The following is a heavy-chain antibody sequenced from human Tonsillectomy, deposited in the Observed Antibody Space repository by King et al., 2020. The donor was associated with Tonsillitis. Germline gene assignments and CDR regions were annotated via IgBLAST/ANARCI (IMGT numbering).Heavy chain of an antibody. Sequence: VQLVESGGGVVQPGRSLRISCAPSGFTFSSFAMHWVRQAPGKGLEWVAGISYDGNNKYYADSVKGRFTISRDNSRSTLYLQMDSLRAEDTALYYCVREALFLHVEDRAAGYFQHWGQGTLVAVSS. CDR3: VREALFLHVEDRAAGYFQH. CDR1: GFTFSSFA. J-gene: IGHJ1*01. V-gene: IGHV3-30-3*01. D-gene: IGHD3-3*01. CDR2: ISYDGNNK.